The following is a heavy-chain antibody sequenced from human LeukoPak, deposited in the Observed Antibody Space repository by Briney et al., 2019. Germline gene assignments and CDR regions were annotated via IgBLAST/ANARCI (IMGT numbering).Heavy chain of an antibody. Sequence: PSETLSLTCTVSGGSISSSSYYWGWFRQPPGKGLEWIGSIYYSGSTYYNPSLKSRVTISVDTSKNQFSLKLSSVTAADTAVYYCARAAYVVVPAGRSHWFDPWGQGTLVTVSS. CDR1: GGSISSSSYY. CDR2: IYYSGST. D-gene: IGHD2-2*01. V-gene: IGHV4-39*01. J-gene: IGHJ5*02. CDR3: ARAAYVVVPAGRSHWFDP.